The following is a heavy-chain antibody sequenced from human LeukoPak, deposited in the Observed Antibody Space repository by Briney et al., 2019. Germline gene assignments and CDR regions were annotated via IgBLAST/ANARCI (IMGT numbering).Heavy chain of an antibody. CDR1: GYTFTTYY. J-gene: IGHJ6*02. D-gene: IGHD1-1*01. CDR3: AADQGERRKVTYGMDV. Sequence: GASVKVSCKASGYTFTTYYMHWVRQAPGQGLEWMGIINPSGGSARYAQKLQGRVTITRDMSTSTAYMELSSLRSEDTAVYYCAADQGERRKVTYGMDVWGQGTTVTVSS. V-gene: IGHV1-46*04. CDR2: INPSGGSA.